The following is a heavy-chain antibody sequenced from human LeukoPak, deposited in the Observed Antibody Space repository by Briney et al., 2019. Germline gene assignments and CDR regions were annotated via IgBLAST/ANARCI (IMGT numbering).Heavy chain of an antibody. CDR2: ISGSGGST. D-gene: IGHD4-23*01. J-gene: IGHJ4*02. Sequence: GGSLRLSCAASGFTFSSYAMSWVRQAPGKGLEWVSAISGSGGSTYYADSVKGRFTISRDNSKNTLYLQMNSLRAEDTAVYYCAKDWFPTTVVTSSQFDYWGQGTLVTVSS. V-gene: IGHV3-23*01. CDR3: AKDWFPTTVVTSSQFDY. CDR1: GFTFSSYA.